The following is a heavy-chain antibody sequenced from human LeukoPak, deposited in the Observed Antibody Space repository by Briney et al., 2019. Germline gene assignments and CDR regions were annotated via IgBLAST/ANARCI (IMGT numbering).Heavy chain of an antibody. D-gene: IGHD1-1*01. CDR1: GYTFTGHY. Sequence: ASVKVSCKASGYTFTGHYMHWVRQAPGQGPAWMGWINPNSGGTNYAQKFQGRVNMTRDTSISTAYMELSGLRSDDTAVYYCARCSAPHWIFDAFDIWGQGTMVTVSS. V-gene: IGHV1-2*02. CDR2: INPNSGGT. J-gene: IGHJ3*02. CDR3: ARCSAPHWIFDAFDI.